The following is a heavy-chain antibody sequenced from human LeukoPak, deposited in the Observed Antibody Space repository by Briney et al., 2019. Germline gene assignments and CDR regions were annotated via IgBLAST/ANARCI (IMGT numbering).Heavy chain of an antibody. D-gene: IGHD2/OR15-2a*01. J-gene: IGHJ3*02. CDR3: ARGESNFYGAFDI. CDR2: ISYDGSNK. Sequence: GGSLRLSCAASGFTFSSYSMHWVRQAPGKGLEWVAVISYDGSNKYYADSVKGRFTISRDNVKNSLYLQMNSLRGEDTAVYYCARGESNFYGAFDIWGQGTMVTVSS. CDR1: GFTFSSYS. V-gene: IGHV3-30*03.